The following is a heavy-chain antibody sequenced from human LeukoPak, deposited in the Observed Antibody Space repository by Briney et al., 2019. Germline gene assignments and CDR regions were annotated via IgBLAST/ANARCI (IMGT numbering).Heavy chain of an antibody. CDR3: PRESDNWNDGLAY. CDR1: GYTFTDYY. D-gene: IGHD1-1*01. Sequence: ASVKVSCKASGYTFTDYYIHWVRQAPGQGLEGMGWINPNTGDTHYARKFQGGVTMNRDTPLNTAYMEVSRLRADDTAVYYCPRESDNWNDGLAYWGQGTLVTASA. V-gene: IGHV1-2*02. CDR2: INPNTGDT. J-gene: IGHJ4*02.